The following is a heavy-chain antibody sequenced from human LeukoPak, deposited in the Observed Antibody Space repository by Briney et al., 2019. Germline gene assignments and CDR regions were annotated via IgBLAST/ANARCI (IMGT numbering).Heavy chain of an antibody. J-gene: IGHJ4*02. Sequence: GGSLRLSCAASGFTFSDSGIHWVRQASGNGLEWVGHIRSKADNYATVYAASVKGRFAITRDDSENTAYLQMNSLKTEDTAVYYCARDLVTYFDYWGQGTLVTVSS. V-gene: IGHV3-73*01. D-gene: IGHD5-18*01. CDR2: IRSKADNYAT. CDR1: GFTFSDSG. CDR3: ARDLVTYFDY.